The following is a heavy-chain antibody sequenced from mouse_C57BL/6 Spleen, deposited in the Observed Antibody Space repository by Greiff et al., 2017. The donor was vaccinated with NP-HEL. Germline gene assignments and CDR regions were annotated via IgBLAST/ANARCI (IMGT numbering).Heavy chain of an antibody. V-gene: IGHV1-64*01. D-gene: IGHD1-1*01. J-gene: IGHJ2*01. CDR2: IHPNSGST. CDR3: ARGRVTTVVDFDY. Sequence: QVQLQQPGAELVKPGASVKLSCKASGYTFTSYWMHWVKQRPGQGLEWIGMIHPNSGSTNYNEKFKSKATLTVDKSSSTAYMQLSSLTSEDSAVYYCARGRVTTVVDFDYWGQGTTLTVSS. CDR1: GYTFTSYW.